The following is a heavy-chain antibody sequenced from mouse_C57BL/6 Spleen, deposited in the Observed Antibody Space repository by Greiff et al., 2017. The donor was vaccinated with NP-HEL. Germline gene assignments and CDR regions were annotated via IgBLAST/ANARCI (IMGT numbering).Heavy chain of an antibody. D-gene: IGHD1-1*01. V-gene: IGHV1-22*01. J-gene: IGHJ2*01. CDR1: GYTFTDYN. Sequence: EVQLQESGPELVKPGASVKMSCKASGYTFTDYNMHWVKQSHGKSLEWIGYINPNNGGTSYNQKFKGKATLTVNKSSSTAYMELRSLTSEDSAVYYCAYYYGSSYYFDYWGQGTTLTVSS. CDR3: AYYYGSSYYFDY. CDR2: INPNNGGT.